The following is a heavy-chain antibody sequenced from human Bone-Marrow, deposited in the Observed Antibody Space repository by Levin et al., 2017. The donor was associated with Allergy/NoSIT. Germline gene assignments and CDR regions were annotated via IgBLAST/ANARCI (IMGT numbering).Heavy chain of an antibody. CDR3: ASLQYGDYGNDY. CDR2: VSAAGGTT. CDR1: GFTFSSYG. D-gene: IGHD4-11*01. V-gene: IGHV3-30*03. Sequence: GGSLRLSCVASGFTFSSYGIHWVRQAPGKGLEWVAVVSAAGGTTYYADSVKGRFTISRDNGKNSLYLQMNSLRADDTAVYYCASLQYGDYGNDYWGQGTLVTVSS. J-gene: IGHJ4*02.